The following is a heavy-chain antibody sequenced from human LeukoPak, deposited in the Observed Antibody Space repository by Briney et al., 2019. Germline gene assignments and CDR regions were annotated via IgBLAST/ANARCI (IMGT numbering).Heavy chain of an antibody. J-gene: IGHJ4*02. V-gene: IGHV3-23*01. CDR3: ATRGTTGTKYFES. D-gene: IGHD1-1*01. CDR2: IVPGDTTT. Sequence: GGSLRLSCAASGFTFSNYVMSWVRQAPGKGLEWVSTIVPGDTTTYYAASVKGRFSISRDNSKNALHLQMNGLRAEDTAVYYCATRGTTGTKYFESWAERPLLPVSS. CDR1: GFTFSNYV.